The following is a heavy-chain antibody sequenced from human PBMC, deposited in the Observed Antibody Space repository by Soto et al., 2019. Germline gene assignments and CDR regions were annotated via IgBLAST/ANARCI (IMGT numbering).Heavy chain of an antibody. Sequence: QLQLQQSGPGLVKPSGTLSLTCFVSGDSINNTYWWSWVRQAPGKGLEWVGEIDHTGGRSYMPSLRGRYTLSVDTSKKQFYLKRTSVTAADTAVYYCARAVYCTNANFWDVCHQYDIACWGQGHAVQVSS. CDR3: ARAVYCTNANFWDVCHQYDIAC. D-gene: IGHD2-8*01. CDR2: IDHTGGR. V-gene: IGHV4-4*02. CDR1: GDSINNTYW. J-gene: IGHJ6*02.